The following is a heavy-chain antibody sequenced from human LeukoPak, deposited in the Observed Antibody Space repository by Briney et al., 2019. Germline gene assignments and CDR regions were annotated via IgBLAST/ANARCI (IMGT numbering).Heavy chain of an antibody. CDR1: GFTFSSYG. V-gene: IGHV3-30*02. Sequence: GGSLRLSCAASGFTFSSYGMHWVRQAPGKGLEWVAFIRYDGSNKYYADSVKGRFTISRDNSKNTLYLQMNSLRAEDTAVYYCARVLLWFGEFLFDCWGQGTLVTVSS. D-gene: IGHD3-10*01. CDR2: IRYDGSNK. CDR3: ARVLLWFGEFLFDC. J-gene: IGHJ4*02.